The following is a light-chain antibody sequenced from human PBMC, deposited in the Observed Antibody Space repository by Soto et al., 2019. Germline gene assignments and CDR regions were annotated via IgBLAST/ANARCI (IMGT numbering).Light chain of an antibody. CDR1: QGSSNY. Sequence: DIQMTQSPSSLSASVGDRVTITCRASQGSSNYLAWYQQKPGKVPKLLIYAASTLQSGVPSRFSGSGSGTDFTLTTSSLQPEDVATYYCQKYNSALFTFGPGTKVDIK. CDR3: QKYNSALFT. CDR2: AAS. J-gene: IGKJ3*01. V-gene: IGKV1-27*01.